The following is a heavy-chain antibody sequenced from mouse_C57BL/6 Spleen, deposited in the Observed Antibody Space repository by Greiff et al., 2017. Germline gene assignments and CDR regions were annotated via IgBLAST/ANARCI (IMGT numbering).Heavy chain of an antibody. Sequence: QVQLQQPGAELVKPGASVKMSCKASGYTFTSYWMHWVKQRPGRGLEWIGRIDPNSGGTKYNEKFKSKATLTVDKPSSTAYMQLSSLTSEVSAVYYCARNHDGCFDYWGQGTTLTVSS. D-gene: IGHD2-3*01. J-gene: IGHJ2*01. CDR1: GYTFTSYW. CDR3: ARNHDGCFDY. CDR2: IDPNSGGT. V-gene: IGHV1-72*01.